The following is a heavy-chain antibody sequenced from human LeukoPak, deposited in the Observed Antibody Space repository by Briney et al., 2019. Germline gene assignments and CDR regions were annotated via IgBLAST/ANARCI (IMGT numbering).Heavy chain of an antibody. CDR3: ARVAYYYDSSGYSCFDY. D-gene: IGHD3-22*01. Sequence: GGSLRLSCAASGFTFDDYGMSWVRQAPGKGLEWVSGINWNGGSTGYADSVKGRFTISRDNAKNTLYLQMNSLRAEDTAVYYCARVAYYYDSSGYSCFDYWGQGTLVTVSS. CDR1: GFTFDDYG. J-gene: IGHJ4*02. CDR2: INWNGGST. V-gene: IGHV3-20*04.